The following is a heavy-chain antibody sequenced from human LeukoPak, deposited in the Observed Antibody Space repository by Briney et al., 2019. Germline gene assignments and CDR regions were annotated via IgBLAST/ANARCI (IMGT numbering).Heavy chain of an antibody. CDR1: RFTFSSYA. Sequence: GGSLRLSCAASRFTFSSYAMSWVRQAPGKGLEWVSAIGGSGGSTYYADSVKGRFTISRDNSKNTLYLQMNSLRAEDTAVYYYAKSLGGDYYYYGMDVWGQGTTVTVSS. D-gene: IGHD3-16*01. V-gene: IGHV3-23*01. J-gene: IGHJ6*02. CDR2: IGGSGGST. CDR3: AKSLGGDYYYYGMDV.